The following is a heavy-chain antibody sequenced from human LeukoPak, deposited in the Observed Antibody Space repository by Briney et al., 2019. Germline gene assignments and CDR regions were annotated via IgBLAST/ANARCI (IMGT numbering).Heavy chain of an antibody. V-gene: IGHV4-30-4*07. J-gene: IGHJ5*02. CDR1: VGSISSGGYS. D-gene: IGHD3-22*01. CDR2: IHYSGST. CDR3: ARLRRITMIVVVITAWFDP. Sequence: PSETLSLTCAVSVGSISSGGYSWNWIRQPPGKGLEWIGYIHYSGSTYYHPSLKSRVTISVDTSKNQFSLKLSSVTAADTAVYYCARLRRITMIVVVITAWFDPWGQGTLVTVSS.